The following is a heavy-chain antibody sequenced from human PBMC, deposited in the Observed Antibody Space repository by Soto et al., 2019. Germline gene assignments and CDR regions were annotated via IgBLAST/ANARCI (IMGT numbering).Heavy chain of an antibody. D-gene: IGHD5-12*01. Sequence: QVQVQESGPGLVKPSETLSLTCTVSGGSISSYYWSWIRQPPGKGLEWIGFMFYSGSTNYNPSLKSRVTIPVDTSKNQYSLKLSSVTAADTAVYYCASASLEMATMTGYYFDYWGQGTLVTVSS. CDR2: MFYSGST. CDR3: ASASLEMATMTGYYFDY. CDR1: GGSISSYY. V-gene: IGHV4-59*01. J-gene: IGHJ4*02.